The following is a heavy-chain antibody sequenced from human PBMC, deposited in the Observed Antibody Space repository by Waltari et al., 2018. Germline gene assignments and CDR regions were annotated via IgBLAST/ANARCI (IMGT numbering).Heavy chain of an antibody. CDR2: ISGSGDNT. D-gene: IGHD4-17*01. V-gene: IGHV3-23*01. CDR1: RFTFSSYA. Sequence: DVQLLESGGGLVQPGGSLRLSCVASRFTFSSYAMPWVRQAPGKGLEWVSVISGSGDNTYYADSMKGRFTISRDNSKETLYLQLNSLRAEDTAVYYCAKGRDYNLYPIDGFDMWGQGTTVTVSS. J-gene: IGHJ3*02. CDR3: AKGRDYNLYPIDGFDM.